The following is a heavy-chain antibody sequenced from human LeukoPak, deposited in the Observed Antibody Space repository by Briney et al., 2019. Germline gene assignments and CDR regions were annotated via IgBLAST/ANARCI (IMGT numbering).Heavy chain of an antibody. CDR3: ARGGRGYSYGISYYYYYMDV. Sequence: SETLSLTCTVSGGSISSSNYYWVWIRQPPGKGLEWIGSIYYSGSNYYNPSLKSRVTMSVDTSKNQFSLKLSSVTAADTAVYYCARGGRGYSYGISYYYYYMDVWGKGTTVTVSS. D-gene: IGHD5-18*01. CDR1: GGSISSSNYY. V-gene: IGHV4-39*01. J-gene: IGHJ6*03. CDR2: IYYSGSN.